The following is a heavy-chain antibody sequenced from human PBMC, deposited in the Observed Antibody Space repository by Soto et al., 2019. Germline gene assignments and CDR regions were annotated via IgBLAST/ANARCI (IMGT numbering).Heavy chain of an antibody. Sequence: ASVKVSCKASGYTFTSYYMHWVRQAPGQGLEWMGIINPSGGSTSYAQKFQGRVTMTRDTSTSTVYMELSSPRSEDTAVYYCARDNHEQRGLYYYYGMDVWGQGTTVTVSS. J-gene: IGHJ6*02. CDR3: ARDNHEQRGLYYYYGMDV. D-gene: IGHD6-25*01. CDR2: INPSGGST. CDR1: GYTFTSYY. V-gene: IGHV1-46*03.